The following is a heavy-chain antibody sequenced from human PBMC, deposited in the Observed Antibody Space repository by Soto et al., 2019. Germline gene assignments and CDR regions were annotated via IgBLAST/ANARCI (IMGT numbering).Heavy chain of an antibody. D-gene: IGHD3-3*01. CDR3: ASEPHAAIVGVVYYYMDV. V-gene: IGHV3-21*01. Sequence: GGSLRLSCAASGFTFSSYSMNWVRQAPGKGLEWVSSISSSSSNIYYADSVKGRFTISRDNAKNSLYLQMNSLRAEDTAVYYCASEPHAAIVGVVYYYMDVWGKGTTVTVSS. CDR2: ISSSSSNI. CDR1: GFTFSSYS. J-gene: IGHJ6*03.